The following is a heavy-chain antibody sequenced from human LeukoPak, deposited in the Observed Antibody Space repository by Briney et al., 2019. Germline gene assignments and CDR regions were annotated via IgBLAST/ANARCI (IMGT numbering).Heavy chain of an antibody. J-gene: IGHJ5*02. CDR2: IIPIFGTA. CDR1: GCTFSSYA. Sequence: ASVKVSCKASGCTFSSYAISWVRQAPGQGLEWMGGIIPIFGTANYAQKFQGRVTITADESTSTAYMELSSLRSEDTAVYYCARDGRWEEFDPWGQGTLVTVSS. CDR3: ARDGRWEEFDP. V-gene: IGHV1-69*01. D-gene: IGHD1-26*01.